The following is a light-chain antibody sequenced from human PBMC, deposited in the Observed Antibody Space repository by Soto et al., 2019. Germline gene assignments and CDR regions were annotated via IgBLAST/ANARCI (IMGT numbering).Light chain of an antibody. CDR3: LQTYTVPRT. V-gene: IGKV1-39*01. CDR2: DAS. J-gene: IGKJ2*01. CDR1: QSISTS. Sequence: DIQMTQSPSSLSASVGDRVTITCRASQSISTSLCWFQQKPGRAPKLLISDASTLQSGVPSRFSGSGFGTDFTLTISSLQPEDFAAYYCLQTYTVPRTFGQGTNLDIK.